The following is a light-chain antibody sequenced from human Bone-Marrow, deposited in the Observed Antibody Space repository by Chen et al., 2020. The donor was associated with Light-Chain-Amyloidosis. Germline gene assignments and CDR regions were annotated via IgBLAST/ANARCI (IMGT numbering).Light chain of an antibody. CDR3: QQYYNTLT. Sequence: DIVMTQSPDSLSVSLGERATINCKSSQSVLYSSNKQNYLAWYQQKPGQPPKLLIHWASTRESGVPDRVSGSGSGTDFTLTISSLQAEDVAVYYCQQYYNTLTFGPGTKVNI. CDR2: WAS. V-gene: IGKV4-1*01. J-gene: IGKJ3*01. CDR1: QSVLYSSNKQNY.